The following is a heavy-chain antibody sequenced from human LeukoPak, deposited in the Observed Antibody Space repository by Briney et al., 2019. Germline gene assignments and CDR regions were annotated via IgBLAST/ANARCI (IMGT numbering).Heavy chain of an antibody. V-gene: IGHV3-48*01. J-gene: IGHJ4*02. CDR2: ISASSSTI. CDR3: ASYYGATASFDY. Sequence: PGGSLRLSCAASGFTFSSYSMNWVRQAPGKGLEWVSYISASSSTIYYADSVKGRFTISRDNAENSLYLQMHGLRAGDTVVYYCASYYGATASFDYWGQGTLVTVSS. D-gene: IGHD4/OR15-4a*01. CDR1: GFTFSSYS.